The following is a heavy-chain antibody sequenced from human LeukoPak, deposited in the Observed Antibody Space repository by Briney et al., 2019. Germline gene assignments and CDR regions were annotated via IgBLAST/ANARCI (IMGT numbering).Heavy chain of an antibody. CDR2: IYYSGRT. D-gene: IGHD6-19*01. J-gene: IGHJ5*02. CDR1: GGSISSSGYY. CDR3: ARQRWLVHNWFDP. V-gene: IGHV4-39*01. Sequence: SETLSLTCTVSGGSISSSGYYWGWIRQPPGKGLEWIGSIYYSGRTYYNPPLKSRVTISVDTSKNQFSLKLSSVTAADTALYYCARQRWLVHNWFDPWGQGTLVTVSP.